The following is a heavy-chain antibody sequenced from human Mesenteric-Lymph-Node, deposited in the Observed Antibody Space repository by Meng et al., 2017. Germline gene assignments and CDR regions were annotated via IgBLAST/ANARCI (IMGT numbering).Heavy chain of an antibody. CDR1: GGSISSGDYY. Sequence: HVPLQESGPGLVKPSQTLSLTCSVSGGSISSGDYYWSWIRQPPGKGLEWIGYIYNSGSTYYNPSLKSRVTISVDTSKNQFSLKLRFVTAADTAVYYCAREGRSHQVGVSVYWGQGNLVTVSS. V-gene: IGHV4-30-4*01. CDR2: IYNSGST. D-gene: IGHD2-21*01. CDR3: AREGRSHQVGVSVY. J-gene: IGHJ4*02.